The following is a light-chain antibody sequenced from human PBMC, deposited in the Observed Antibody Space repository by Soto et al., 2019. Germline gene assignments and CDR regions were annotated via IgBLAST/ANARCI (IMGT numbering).Light chain of an antibody. J-gene: IGKJ4*01. Sequence: EIVLTQSPATLSLSPGERATLSCRASQSVSSYLAWYQQKPGQAPRLLIYDASNRATGIPARFSGSGSGTYCTLTISGLEPEDFAVYYCQQRSNWPPLTFGGGTKVEIK. CDR2: DAS. V-gene: IGKV3-11*01. CDR3: QQRSNWPPLT. CDR1: QSVSSY.